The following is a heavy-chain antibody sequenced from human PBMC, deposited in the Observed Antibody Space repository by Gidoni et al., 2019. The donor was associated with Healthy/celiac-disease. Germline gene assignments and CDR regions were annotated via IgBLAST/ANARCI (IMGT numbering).Heavy chain of an antibody. Sequence: QVQLVRSGAAVKKPGASVKVSCKASGYTFTCYYMHWGRQAPGQGLEWMGWINPNSGGTNYAQKFKGRVTMTRDTSISTAYMELSRLRSDDTAVYYCARWGELLWFRELSYPFDYWGQGTLVTVSS. J-gene: IGHJ4*02. CDR3: ARWGELLWFRELSYPFDY. CDR2: INPNSGGT. CDR1: GYTFTCYY. V-gene: IGHV1-2*02. D-gene: IGHD3-10*01.